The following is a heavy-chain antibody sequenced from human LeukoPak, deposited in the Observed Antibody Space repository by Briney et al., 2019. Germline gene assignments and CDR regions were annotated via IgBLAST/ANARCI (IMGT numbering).Heavy chain of an antibody. V-gene: IGHV4-34*01. Sequence: SETLSLTCAVYGGSFSGYYWSWIRQPPGKGLEWIGECNHSGSTNYNPSLKSRVTISVDTSKNQFSLKLSSVTAADTAVYYCARAGTTVTTLGYYYYMDVWGKGTTVTVSS. CDR2: CNHSGST. CDR3: ARAGTTVTTLGYYYYMDV. D-gene: IGHD4-17*01. J-gene: IGHJ6*03. CDR1: GGSFSGYY.